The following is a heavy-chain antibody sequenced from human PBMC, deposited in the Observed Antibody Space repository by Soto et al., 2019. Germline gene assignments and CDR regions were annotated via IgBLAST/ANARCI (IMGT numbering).Heavy chain of an antibody. V-gene: IGHV3-30-3*01. Sequence: GGSLRLSCAASGFTFSSYAMHWVRQAPGEGLEWVAVISYDGSNKYYADSVKGRFTISRDNSKNTLYLQMNSLRAEDTAVYYCARDRGGSYYYYYGMDVWGQGTTVTVSS. CDR2: ISYDGSNK. D-gene: IGHD1-26*01. CDR3: ARDRGGSYYYYYGMDV. J-gene: IGHJ6*02. CDR1: GFTFSSYA.